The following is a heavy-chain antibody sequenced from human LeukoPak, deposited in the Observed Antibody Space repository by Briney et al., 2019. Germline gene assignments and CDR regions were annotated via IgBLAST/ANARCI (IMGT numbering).Heavy chain of an antibody. CDR1: GFTFSSYA. CDR3: AKSWRCLRGIRLCHFDY. J-gene: IGHJ4*02. D-gene: IGHD3-10*01. V-gene: IGHV3-23*01. CDR2: ISGSGGST. Sequence: QPGGSLRLSCAASGFTFSSYAMSWVRQALGKGLEWVSAISGSGGSTYYADSVKGRFTISRDNSKNTLYLQMNSLRAEDTAVYYCAKSWRCLRGIRLCHFDYWGQGTLVTVSS.